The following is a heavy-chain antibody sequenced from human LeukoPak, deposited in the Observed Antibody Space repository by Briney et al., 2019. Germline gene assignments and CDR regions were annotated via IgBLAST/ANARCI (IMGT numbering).Heavy chain of an antibody. CDR3: ARGTIFGVYYMDA. Sequence: GGSLRLSCAASGFTFSNYAMHWVRQAPGKGLEFVSAITSNGGSTYYANSVKGRLTISRDNSKNTLYLQMGSLRAEDTAVYYCARGTIFGVYYMDAWGKGTTVTVSS. CDR1: GFTFSNYA. D-gene: IGHD3-3*01. J-gene: IGHJ6*03. V-gene: IGHV3-64*01. CDR2: ITSNGGST.